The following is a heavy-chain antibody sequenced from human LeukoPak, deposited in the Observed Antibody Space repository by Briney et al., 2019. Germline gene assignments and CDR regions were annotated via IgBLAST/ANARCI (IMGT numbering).Heavy chain of an antibody. CDR2: IGGSDKT. CDR3: AKRATVAKTFDD. CDR1: GFTFSSHA. D-gene: IGHD4-23*01. Sequence: GGSLRLSCAASGFTFSSHAMSWVRQAPGKGLEWVSAIGGSDKTYYPDSGVKGRFTISGDTSKNTLYLQMNNLRAEDTAVYYCAKRATVAKTFDDWGQGTLVTVSS. J-gene: IGHJ4*02. V-gene: IGHV3-23*01.